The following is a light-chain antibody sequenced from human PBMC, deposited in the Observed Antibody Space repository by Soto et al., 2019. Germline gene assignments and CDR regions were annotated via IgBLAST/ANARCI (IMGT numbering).Light chain of an antibody. CDR1: QDINKN. V-gene: IGKV1-33*01. CDR2: DAS. Sequence: DIQMTQSPSSLSASVGDRVTITCXASQDINKNLIWYQQKPGKAPKLLIYDASDLETGVPSRFSGSGSGTGFTFTISSLQPEDFATYYCQQYESLPLTFCQGTRLEIK. CDR3: QQYESLPLT. J-gene: IGKJ5*01.